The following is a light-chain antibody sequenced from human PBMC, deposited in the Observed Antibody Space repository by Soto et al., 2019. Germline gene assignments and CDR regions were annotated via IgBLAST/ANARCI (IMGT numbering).Light chain of an antibody. CDR3: SSYTSSNTLV. Sequence: QSVLTQPASVSGSPGQSITISCTGTSSDVGGYNFVSWYQHHPGKAPKLMIYDVTNRPSGVSNRFSGSKSGNTASLTISGLQAEDEAHYYCSSYTSSNTLVFGGGTQLTVL. CDR2: DVT. CDR1: SSDVGGYNF. J-gene: IGLJ2*01. V-gene: IGLV2-14*03.